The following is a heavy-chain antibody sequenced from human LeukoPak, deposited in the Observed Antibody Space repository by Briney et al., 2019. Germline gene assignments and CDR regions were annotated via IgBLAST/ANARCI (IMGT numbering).Heavy chain of an antibody. CDR3: TREGGFEEVVVAATLGY. Sequence: GRSLRLSCTASGCTFGDYAMSWVRQAPGKGLEWVGFTRSKAYGGTTEYAASVKGRFTISRDDSKSIAYLQMNSLKTEDTAVYYCTREGGFEEVVVAATLGYWGQGTLVTVSS. D-gene: IGHD2-15*01. V-gene: IGHV3-49*04. CDR1: GCTFGDYA. J-gene: IGHJ4*02. CDR2: TRSKAYGGTT.